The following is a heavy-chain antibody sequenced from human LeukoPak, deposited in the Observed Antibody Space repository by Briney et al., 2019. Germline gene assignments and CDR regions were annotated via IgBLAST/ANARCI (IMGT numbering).Heavy chain of an antibody. J-gene: IGHJ4*02. CDR2: IYYSGST. V-gene: IGHV4-39*07. CDR3: ARELSEHSSGYYYGYYYFDY. CDR1: GGSISSSSYY. Sequence: PSETLSLTCTVSGGSISSSSYYWGWIRQPPGKGLEWIGSIYYSGSTYYNPSLKSRVTISVDTSKNQFSLKLSSVTAADTAVYYCARELSEHSSGYYYGYYYFDYWGQGTLVTVSS. D-gene: IGHD3-22*01.